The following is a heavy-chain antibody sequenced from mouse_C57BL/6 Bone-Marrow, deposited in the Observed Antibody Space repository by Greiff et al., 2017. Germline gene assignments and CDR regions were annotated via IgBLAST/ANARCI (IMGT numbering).Heavy chain of an antibody. CDR1: GFTFSSYG. V-gene: IGHV5-6*01. CDR2: ISSGGSYT. CDR3: AGVLRSGRFAY. J-gene: IGHJ3*01. Sequence: EVQRVESGGDLVKPGGSLKLSCAASGFTFSSYGMSWVRQTPDKRLEWVATISSGGSYTYYPDSVKGRFTISRDNAKNTLYLQMSSLKSEDTAMXYCAGVLRSGRFAYWGQGTLVTVSA. D-gene: IGHD1-1*01.